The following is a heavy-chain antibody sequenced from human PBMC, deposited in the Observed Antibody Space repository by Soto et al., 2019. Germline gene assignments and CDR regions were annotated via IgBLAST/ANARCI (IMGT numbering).Heavy chain of an antibody. V-gene: IGHV4-4*02. CDR2: IYHSGTT. D-gene: IGHD1-7*01. J-gene: IGHJ4*02. CDR1: GDSISSSNW. CDR3: ARAETTRFDY. Sequence: SEPLSLTCDVSGDSISSSNWWSWVRQSPGKGLEWIGEIYHSGTTNFNPSLKSRVTILVDKSKNQFSLTLNSVTAADTAVYYCARAETTRFDYWGPGTLVTVSS.